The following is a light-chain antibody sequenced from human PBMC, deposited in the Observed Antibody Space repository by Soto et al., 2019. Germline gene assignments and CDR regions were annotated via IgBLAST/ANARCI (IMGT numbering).Light chain of an antibody. Sequence: QSVLTQPPSASLSPGQSVTISCIGTASDIGRYNYVSLYQHHPGKAPKLIIYEVTKRPSGVPDRFSGSKFGNTASLTVSGLQTDDEADYYCNSYVGSNNYVFGTGTKVTVL. CDR3: NSYVGSNNYV. J-gene: IGLJ1*01. V-gene: IGLV2-8*01. CDR1: ASDIGRYNY. CDR2: EVT.